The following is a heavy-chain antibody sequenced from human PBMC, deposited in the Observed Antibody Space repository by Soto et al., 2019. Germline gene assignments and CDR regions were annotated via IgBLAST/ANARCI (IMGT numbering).Heavy chain of an antibody. CDR3: ARDPHRGYSGLDV. Sequence: VKLVESGGGWVQPGGSLRLSCAASGFRSSTYDMNLVRQAPGKGLEWLSYITTSSSSIKYADSVKGRFTVSRDDAKNSLCLQMSRLRDDDTAVYYCARDPHRGYSGLDVWGQGTTVSVSS. J-gene: IGHJ6*02. V-gene: IGHV3-48*02. CDR1: GFRSSTYD. CDR2: ITTSSSSI.